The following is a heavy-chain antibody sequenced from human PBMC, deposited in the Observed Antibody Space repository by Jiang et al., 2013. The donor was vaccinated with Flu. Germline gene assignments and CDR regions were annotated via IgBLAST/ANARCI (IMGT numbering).Heavy chain of an antibody. Sequence: VQLVESGAEVKKPGSSVKVSCKASGGTFSSYAISWVRQAPGQGLEWMGGIIPIFGTANYAQKFQGRVTITADESTSTAYMELSSLRSEDTAVYYCARVSSPNGYDFPYYYYYGMDVWGQGTTVTVSS. CDR1: GGTFSSYA. J-gene: IGHJ6*02. CDR3: ARVSSPNGYDFPYYYYYGMDV. V-gene: IGHV1-69*01. D-gene: IGHD5-12*01. CDR2: IIPIFGTA.